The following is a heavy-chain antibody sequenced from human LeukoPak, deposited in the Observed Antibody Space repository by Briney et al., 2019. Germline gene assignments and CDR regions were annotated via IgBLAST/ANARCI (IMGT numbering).Heavy chain of an antibody. J-gene: IGHJ4*02. V-gene: IGHV4-59*12. Sequence: SETLSLTCTVSGGSISNYYWSWIRLPPGKGLEWIGYIYYSGSTNYNPSLKSRVTISVDTSKNQFSLKLSSVTAADTAAYYCARDRSGYYNYFDYWGQGTLVTVSS. CDR3: ARDRSGYYNYFDY. D-gene: IGHD3-3*01. CDR2: IYYSGST. CDR1: GGSISNYY.